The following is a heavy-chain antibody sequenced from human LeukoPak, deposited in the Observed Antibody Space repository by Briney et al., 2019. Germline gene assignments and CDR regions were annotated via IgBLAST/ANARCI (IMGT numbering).Heavy chain of an antibody. Sequence: PETLSLTCTVSGGSISSYYWSWIRQPPGKGLEWIGYIYYSGSTNYNPSLKSRVTISVDTSKNQFSLKLSSVTAADTAVYYCARTTEGGYTYNYFYYYYMDVWGKGTTVTISS. V-gene: IGHV4-59*01. CDR3: ARTTEGGYTYNYFYYYYMDV. CDR1: GGSISSYY. D-gene: IGHD5-18*01. CDR2: IYYSGST. J-gene: IGHJ6*03.